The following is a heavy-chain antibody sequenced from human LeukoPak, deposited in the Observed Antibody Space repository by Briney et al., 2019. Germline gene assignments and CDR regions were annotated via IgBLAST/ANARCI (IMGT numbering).Heavy chain of an antibody. D-gene: IGHD6-13*01. CDR3: ARGDSSWSSGY. V-gene: IGHV4-30-4*08. CDR1: GGSISSGDYY. CDR2: IYYSGST. Sequence: PSQTLSLTCTVSGGSISSGDYYWSWIRQPPGQGLEWIGYIYYSGSTYYNPSLKRRVTISVDTFKNQFSLKLSSVTAADTAVYYCARGDSSWSSGYWGQGTLVTVSS. J-gene: IGHJ4*02.